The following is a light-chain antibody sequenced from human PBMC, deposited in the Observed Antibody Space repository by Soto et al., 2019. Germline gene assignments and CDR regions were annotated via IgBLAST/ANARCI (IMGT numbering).Light chain of an antibody. Sequence: QSALTQPASVSGSPGQSITISCTGTSSDVGSYNLVSWYQQHPGKAPKLMIYEGSKRPSGVSNRFSGSKSGNTASPTISGLQAEDEADYYCCSYAGSSTFLVVFGGGTKLTVL. CDR3: CSYAGSSTFLVV. J-gene: IGLJ2*01. V-gene: IGLV2-23*03. CDR2: EGS. CDR1: SSDVGSYNL.